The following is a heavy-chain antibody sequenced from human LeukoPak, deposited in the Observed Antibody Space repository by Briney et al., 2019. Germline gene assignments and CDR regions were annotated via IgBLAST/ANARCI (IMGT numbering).Heavy chain of an antibody. CDR2: ISSSSSYI. D-gene: IGHD2-8*01. Sequence: GGSLRLSCAASGFTFSSYSMNWVRQAPGKGLEWVSSISSSSSYIYYADSVKGRFTISRDNAKNTLYLQMNSLRAEDTAVYYCARDGVLSESYSDYWGQGTLVTVSS. V-gene: IGHV3-21*01. CDR3: ARDGVLSESYSDY. J-gene: IGHJ4*02. CDR1: GFTFSSYS.